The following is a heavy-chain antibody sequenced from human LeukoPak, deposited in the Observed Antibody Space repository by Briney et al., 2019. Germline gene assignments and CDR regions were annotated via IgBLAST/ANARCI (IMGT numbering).Heavy chain of an antibody. V-gene: IGHV3-74*01. CDR3: ARDGSYKFDY. CDR1: GFTFSNSW. CDR2: LRSDGTT. D-gene: IGHD1-26*01. Sequence: GGSLRLSCAASGFTFSNSWMHWVRQTPGKGLVWVSCLRSDGTTTYAESVKGRFTISRDSAKNTLYLQMNSLRADDTAAYYCARDGSYKFDYWGQGTLVTVSP. J-gene: IGHJ4*02.